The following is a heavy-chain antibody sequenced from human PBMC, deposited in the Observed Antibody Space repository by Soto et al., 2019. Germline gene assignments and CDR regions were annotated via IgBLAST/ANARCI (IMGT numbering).Heavy chain of an antibody. J-gene: IGHJ4*02. CDR2: IYPGDSDT. CDR3: ARHGSSSSSIDY. Sequence: KGCGDSVTSSWSGWVRQMPGKGLEWMGIIYPGDSDTRYSPSFQGQVTISADKSISTAYLQWSSLKASDTAMYYCARHGSSSSSIDYWGQGTLVTVSS. CDR1: GDSVTSSW. V-gene: IGHV5-51*01. D-gene: IGHD6-6*01.